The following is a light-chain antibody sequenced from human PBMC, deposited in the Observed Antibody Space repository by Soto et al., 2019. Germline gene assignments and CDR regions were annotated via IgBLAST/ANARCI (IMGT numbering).Light chain of an antibody. J-gene: IGLJ1*01. Sequence: QSVLTQPASVSGSPGQSITISCTGTSSDVGAYNYVSWYQQHPGKAPKLIIYEVSNRPSGVSNRFSGSKSGNTASLTISGLQADDEADYYCCSRASTITYVFGSGTKVTVL. V-gene: IGLV2-14*03. CDR2: EVS. CDR1: SSDVGAYNY. CDR3: CSRASTITYV.